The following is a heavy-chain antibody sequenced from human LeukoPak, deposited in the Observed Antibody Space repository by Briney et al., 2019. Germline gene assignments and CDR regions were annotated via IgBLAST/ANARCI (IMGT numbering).Heavy chain of an antibody. CDR2: IYHSGST. V-gene: IGHV4-38-2*02. Sequence: NPSETLSLTCTVSGYSISSGYYWGWIRQPPGKGLEWIGSIYHSGSTYYNPSLKSRVTISVDTSKNQFSLKLSSVTAADTAVYYCASGGATQVPGFDYWGQGTLVTVSS. CDR1: GYSISSGYY. D-gene: IGHD1-26*01. CDR3: ASGGATQVPGFDY. J-gene: IGHJ4*02.